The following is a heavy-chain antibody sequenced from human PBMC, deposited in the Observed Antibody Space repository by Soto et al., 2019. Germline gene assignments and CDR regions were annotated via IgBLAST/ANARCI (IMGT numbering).Heavy chain of an antibody. Sequence: QVQLVQSGAEVKKPGASVTLSCKASAYSFTTYHIHWVRQAPGQGLEWMGLINPDAGATNYAQRFQGRLRLTRDTSTSTVYMELRSLRFDDTAVYYCARXDIVLVPASEGNWFDPWGQGTLVTVSS. CDR2: INPDAGAT. CDR1: AYSFTTYH. CDR3: ARXDIVLVPASEGNWFDP. J-gene: IGHJ5*02. V-gene: IGHV1-46*01. D-gene: IGHD2-2*01.